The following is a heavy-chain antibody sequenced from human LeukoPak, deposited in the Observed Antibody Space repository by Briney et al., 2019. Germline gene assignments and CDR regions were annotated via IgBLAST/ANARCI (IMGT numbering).Heavy chain of an antibody. D-gene: IGHD5-12*01. J-gene: IGHJ4*02. V-gene: IGHV3-7*01. Sequence: PGGSLRLSCAASGFPFSNYWMSWVRQAPGKGLEWVANIKQDGSEKYYVDSVKGWFTVSRDNAGNSLYLQMNSLRAEDTAIYYCARDPARYSGYDYALPLGYWGQGTLVTVSS. CDR3: ARDPARYSGYDYALPLGY. CDR1: GFPFSNYW. CDR2: IKQDGSEK.